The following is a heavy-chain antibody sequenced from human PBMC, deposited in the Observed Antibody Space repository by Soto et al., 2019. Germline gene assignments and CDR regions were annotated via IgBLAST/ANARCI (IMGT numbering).Heavy chain of an antibody. D-gene: IGHD6-6*01. Sequence: GGSLRLSCAASGFTFSSYAMHWVRQAPGKGLEWVAVISYDGSNKYYADSVKGRFTISRDNSKNTLYLQMNSLRAEDTAVYYCARDRPGGATPDYWGQGTLVTVSS. J-gene: IGHJ4*02. CDR1: GFTFSSYA. V-gene: IGHV3-30-3*01. CDR2: ISYDGSNK. CDR3: ARDRPGGATPDY.